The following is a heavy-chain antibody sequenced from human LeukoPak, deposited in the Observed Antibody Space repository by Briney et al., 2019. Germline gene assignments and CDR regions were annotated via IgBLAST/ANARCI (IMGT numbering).Heavy chain of an antibody. Sequence: ASEKVSCKASGYTFTSYGISWVRQAPGQGLEWMGWISAYNGNTNYAQKLQGRVTMTTDTSTSTAYMELRSLRSDDTAVYYCARDGAYYYDSSGYYQFDYWGQGTLVTVSS. D-gene: IGHD3-22*01. CDR3: ARDGAYYYDSSGYYQFDY. CDR2: ISAYNGNT. J-gene: IGHJ4*02. CDR1: GYTFTSYG. V-gene: IGHV1-18*01.